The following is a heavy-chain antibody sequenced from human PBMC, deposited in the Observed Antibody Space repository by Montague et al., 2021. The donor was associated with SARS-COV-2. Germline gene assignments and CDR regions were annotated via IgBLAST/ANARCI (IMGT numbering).Heavy chain of an antibody. CDR3: ACGEITTPGLIYYYGMDV. Sequence: SETLSLTCAVYGGSFSGYYWTWIRQSPRKGLEWIWEINHSGSTNYNPSLKSRVTISVDTSKNQFSLTLSSVTAADTAVYFCACGEITTPGLIYYYGMDVWGQGTTVTVSS. CDR1: GGSFSGYY. D-gene: IGHD4-11*01. V-gene: IGHV4-34*01. CDR2: INHSGST. J-gene: IGHJ6*02.